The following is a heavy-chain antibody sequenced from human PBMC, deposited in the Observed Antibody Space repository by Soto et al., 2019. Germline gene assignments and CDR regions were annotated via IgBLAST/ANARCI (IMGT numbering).Heavy chain of an antibody. Sequence: QVHLVQSGAEVKKPGASVKVSCKGSGYAFTTYGITWVRQAPGQGLEWMGWISAHNGNTNYAQKLQGRVTVTRDTSTRAAYMELRSLRSDDTAVYYGAGGRYGDYGGQGALVTVSS. CDR3: AGGRYGDY. J-gene: IGHJ4*02. V-gene: IGHV1-18*01. CDR1: GYAFTTYG. CDR2: ISAHNGNT. D-gene: IGHD1-1*01.